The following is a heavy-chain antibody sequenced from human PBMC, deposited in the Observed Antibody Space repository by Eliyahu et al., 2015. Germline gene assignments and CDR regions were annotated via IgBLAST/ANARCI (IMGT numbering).Heavy chain of an antibody. V-gene: IGHV4-59*08. CDR3: ARQVGSGGYYYGMDV. D-gene: IGHD3-16*01. CDR2: IYYSGST. CDR1: GGSISSYY. Sequence: QVQLQESGPGLVKPSETLSLTCXVXGGSISSYYWSWIRPPPGKGLEWIGYIYYSGSTNYNPSLKSRVTISVDTSKNQFSLKLSSVTAADTAVYYCARQVGSGGYYYGMDVWGQGTTVTVSS. J-gene: IGHJ6*02.